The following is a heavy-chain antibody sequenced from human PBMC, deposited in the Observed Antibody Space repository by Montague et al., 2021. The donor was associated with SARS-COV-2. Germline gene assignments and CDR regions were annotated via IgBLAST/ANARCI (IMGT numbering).Heavy chain of an antibody. CDR1: GHSIWSSDW. V-gene: IGHV4-4*02. CDR3: ARAQKTISGMLIPPYYFDS. J-gene: IGHJ4*02. CDR2: IYHSGST. D-gene: IGHD3-3*01. Sequence: SETLSLTCSVSGHSIWSSDWWTWVRQPPGKGLEWIGEIYHSGSTTYNPSLKSRVTISVDKSKNQFSLTLTSLTAADTAVYYCARAQKTISGMLIPPYYFDSWGQGTLVPVPS.